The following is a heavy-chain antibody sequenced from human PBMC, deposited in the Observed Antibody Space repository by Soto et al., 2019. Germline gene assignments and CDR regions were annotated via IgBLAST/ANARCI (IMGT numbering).Heavy chain of an antibody. J-gene: IGHJ6*02. CDR3: ARESGGYDSSTRYGLDV. CDR2: IYYSGST. Sequence: PSETLSLTCSVSGGSIISVGHYCSCIRQHPWRGLEWIGYIYYSGSTDYNPSLKSRVTISVDRSKNQFSLNLSSVTAADTAIYYCARESGGYDSSTRYGLDVWGQGTTVTVSS. D-gene: IGHD6-25*01. CDR1: GGSIISVGHY. V-gene: IGHV4-31*03.